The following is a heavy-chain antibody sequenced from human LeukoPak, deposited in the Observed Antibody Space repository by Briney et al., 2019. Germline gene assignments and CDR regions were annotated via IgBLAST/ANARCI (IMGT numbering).Heavy chain of an antibody. CDR3: AKDITSYYYDSSGSLFDY. CDR1: GFTFYDYA. V-gene: IGHV3-9*01. D-gene: IGHD3-22*01. Sequence: QTGRSLRLSCAASGFTFYDYAMHWVRHAPGKGLEWVSGISWNSGSIVYADSVKGRFTISRDNAKNSLYLQMNSLRAEDTALYYCAKDITSYYYDSSGSLFDYWGQGTLVTVSS. J-gene: IGHJ4*02. CDR2: ISWNSGSI.